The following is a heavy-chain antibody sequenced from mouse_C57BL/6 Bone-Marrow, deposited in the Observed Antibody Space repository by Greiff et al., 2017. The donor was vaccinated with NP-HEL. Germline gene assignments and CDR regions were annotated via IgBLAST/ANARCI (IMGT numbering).Heavy chain of an antibody. D-gene: IGHD2-2*01. CDR3: ARSKGLRRYWYFDV. CDR1: GYTFTSYG. V-gene: IGHV1-58*01. Sequence: EVQRVESGAELVRPGSSVKMSCKTSGYTFTSYGINWVKQRPGQGLEWIGYIYIGNGYTEYNEKFKGKATLTSDTSSSTAYMQLSSLTSEDSAIYFCARSKGLRRYWYFDVWGTGTTVTVSS. J-gene: IGHJ1*03. CDR2: IYIGNGYT.